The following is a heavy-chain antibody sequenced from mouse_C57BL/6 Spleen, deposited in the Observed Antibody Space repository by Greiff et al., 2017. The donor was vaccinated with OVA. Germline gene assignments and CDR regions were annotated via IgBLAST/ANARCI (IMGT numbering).Heavy chain of an antibody. Sequence: EVKLQESGPGLVKPSQSLSLTCSVTGYSITSGYYWNWIRQFPGNKLEWMGYISYDGSNNYNPSLKNRISITRDTSKNQFFLKLNSVTTEDTATYYCASDDGYHLWYFDVWGTGTTVTVSS. CDR3: ASDDGYHLWYFDV. J-gene: IGHJ1*03. V-gene: IGHV3-6*01. CDR2: ISYDGSN. CDR1: GYSITSGYY. D-gene: IGHD2-3*01.